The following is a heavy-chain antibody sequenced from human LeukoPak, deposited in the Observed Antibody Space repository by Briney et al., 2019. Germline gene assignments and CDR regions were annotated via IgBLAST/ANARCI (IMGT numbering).Heavy chain of an antibody. CDR1: GFTFSSYN. Sequence: PGGSLRLSCAASGFTFSSYNMNWVRQTPGQGLEWVANIKQDGSDRFYVDSVKGRFTISRDNAKNSLYLQMNSLRAEDTAVYYCARDGDPWGYYDAFDIWGQGTMVTVSS. J-gene: IGHJ3*02. D-gene: IGHD3-10*01. V-gene: IGHV3-7*01. CDR3: ARDGDPWGYYDAFDI. CDR2: IKQDGSDR.